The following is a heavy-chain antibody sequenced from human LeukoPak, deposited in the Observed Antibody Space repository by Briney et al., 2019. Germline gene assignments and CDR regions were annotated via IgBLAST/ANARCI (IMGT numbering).Heavy chain of an antibody. CDR3: ELMVRGDNN. Sequence: PGRSLRLSCAASGFTFSSYGIHWVHQAPGKGLEWVAVISYDGSNKYYADSVKGRFTISRDNSKNTLYLQMNSLRAEDTAVYYCELMVRGDNNWGQGTLVTVSS. J-gene: IGHJ4*02. V-gene: IGHV3-30*03. D-gene: IGHD3-10*01. CDR2: ISYDGSNK. CDR1: GFTFSSYG.